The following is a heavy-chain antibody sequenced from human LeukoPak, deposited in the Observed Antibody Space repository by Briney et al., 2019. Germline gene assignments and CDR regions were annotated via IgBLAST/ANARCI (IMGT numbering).Heavy chain of an antibody. J-gene: IGHJ6*03. V-gene: IGHV4-61*02. CDR3: ARDRYGDYPYYYYYSMDA. D-gene: IGHD4-17*01. Sequence: SETLSLTCTVSGGSISSSSYYWSWIRQPAGKGLEWIGRIYTSGSTNYNPSLKSRVTISVDTSKNQFSLKLSSVTAADTAVYYCARDRYGDYPYYYYYSMDAWGKGTTVTISS. CDR1: GGSISSSSYY. CDR2: IYTSGST.